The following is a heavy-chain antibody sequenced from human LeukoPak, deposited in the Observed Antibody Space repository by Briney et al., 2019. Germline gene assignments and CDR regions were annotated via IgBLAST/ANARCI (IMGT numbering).Heavy chain of an antibody. CDR3: AKGGDYYYYYMDV. J-gene: IGHJ6*03. CDR2: IRYDGSHK. V-gene: IGHV3-30*02. CDR1: GFTFSIFG. Sequence: GGSLRLSCAASGFTFSIFGMHWVRQAPGKGLEWVAFIRYDGSHKYYADSVKGRFTISRDNSKNMLHVQMNSLRGEDTAVYYCAKGGDYYYYYMDVWGKGTTVIVSS. D-gene: IGHD3-10*01.